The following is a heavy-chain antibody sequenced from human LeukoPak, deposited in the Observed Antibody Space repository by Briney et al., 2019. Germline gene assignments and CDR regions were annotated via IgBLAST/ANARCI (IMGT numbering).Heavy chain of an antibody. Sequence: GASVKVSCKASGYTFTSYGISWLRQAPGQGPEWMGWISAYNGNTNYAQKLQGRVSMTTDTSTSTAYMEVRSLRSDDTAVYYCASWAGICSTSSCSATPLDYWGQGTPVIVSS. CDR2: ISAYNGNT. V-gene: IGHV1-18*01. CDR3: ASWAGICSTSSCSATPLDY. CDR1: GYTFTSYG. D-gene: IGHD2-2*01. J-gene: IGHJ4*02.